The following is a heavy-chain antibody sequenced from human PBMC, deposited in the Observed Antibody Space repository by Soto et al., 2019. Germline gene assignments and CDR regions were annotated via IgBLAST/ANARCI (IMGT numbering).Heavy chain of an antibody. J-gene: IGHJ4*02. D-gene: IGHD6-19*01. CDR3: ARESGWLATGPFDY. Sequence: VQLVESGGGVVQPGRSLRLSCAASGFTFSSYGMHWVRQAPGKGLEWVAVIWYDGSNKYYADSVKGRFTISRDNSKNTLYLQMNSLRAEDTAVYYCARESGWLATGPFDYWGQGTLVTVSS. CDR2: IWYDGSNK. V-gene: IGHV3-33*01. CDR1: GFTFSSYG.